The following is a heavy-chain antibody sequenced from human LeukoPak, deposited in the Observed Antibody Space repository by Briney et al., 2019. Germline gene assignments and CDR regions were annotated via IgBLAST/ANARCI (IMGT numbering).Heavy chain of an antibody. Sequence: GASVKVSCKASGYTFTSYYMHWVRQAPGQGLEWMGIINPSGGSTSYAQKFQGRVTMTRDTSTSTVYMELSSLRSEDTAVYYCARVLEWLSGEYYFDYWGQGTLVTVSS. CDR1: GYTFTSYY. J-gene: IGHJ4*02. CDR2: INPSGGST. CDR3: ARVLEWLSGEYYFDY. V-gene: IGHV1-46*01. D-gene: IGHD3-3*01.